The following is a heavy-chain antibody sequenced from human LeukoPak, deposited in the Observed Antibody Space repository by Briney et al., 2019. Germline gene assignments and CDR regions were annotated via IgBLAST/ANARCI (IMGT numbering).Heavy chain of an antibody. CDR1: GFTFSSYG. J-gene: IGHJ4*02. CDR2: IRYDGSNK. CDR3: AKVRGAVYFFDY. V-gene: IGHV3-30*02. D-gene: IGHD1-26*01. Sequence: GGSLRLSCAASGFTFSSYGMHWVRQAPGKGLEGVAFIRYDGSNKYYADSVKGRFTISRDNSKNTLYLQMNSLRAEDTAVYYCAKVRGAVYFFDYWGQGALVTVSS.